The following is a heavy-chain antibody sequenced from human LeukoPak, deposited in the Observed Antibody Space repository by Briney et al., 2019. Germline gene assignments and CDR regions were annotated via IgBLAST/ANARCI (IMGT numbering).Heavy chain of an antibody. D-gene: IGHD1-26*01. CDR1: GGSISSDSYY. Sequence: KPSETLSLTCTVSGGSISSDSYYWSWIRQPAGKGLEWIGRIYTSGSTNYNPSLKSRVTISVDTSKNQFSLKLSSVTAADTAVYYCARDPVRTQNSGSYSDWGQGTLVTVSS. J-gene: IGHJ4*02. CDR2: IYTSGST. CDR3: ARDPVRTQNSGSYSD. V-gene: IGHV4-61*02.